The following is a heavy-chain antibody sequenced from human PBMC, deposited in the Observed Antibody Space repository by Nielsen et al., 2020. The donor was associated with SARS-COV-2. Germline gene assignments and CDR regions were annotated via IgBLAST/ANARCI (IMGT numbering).Heavy chain of an antibody. CDR1: GFTFGDYA. Sequence: GGSLRLSCTASGFTFGDYAMSWFRQAPGKGLEWVANIKQDGSEKYYVDSVKGRFTISRDNAKNSLYLQMNSLRAEDTAVYYCARGRFLEDPWGQGTLVTVSS. CDR3: ARGRFLEDP. D-gene: IGHD3-3*01. V-gene: IGHV3-7*03. CDR2: IKQDGSEK. J-gene: IGHJ5*02.